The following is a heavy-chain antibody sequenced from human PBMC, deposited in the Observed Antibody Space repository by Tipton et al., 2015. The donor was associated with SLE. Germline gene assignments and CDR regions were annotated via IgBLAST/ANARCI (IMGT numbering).Heavy chain of an antibody. J-gene: IGHJ4*02. CDR1: GGSISTSSYY. CDR2: VYYSGST. CDR3: ARQGTGCGSGRGGY. D-gene: IGHD1-14*01. Sequence: TLSLTCSVSGGSISTSSYYWGWIRQPPGKEPEWIGSVYYSGSTYYTPFLKSRVTTSVDTAKNQFSLSLYSVTVEDTAVYYGARQGTGCGSGRGGYWGQGILVAVSS. V-gene: IGHV4-39*01.